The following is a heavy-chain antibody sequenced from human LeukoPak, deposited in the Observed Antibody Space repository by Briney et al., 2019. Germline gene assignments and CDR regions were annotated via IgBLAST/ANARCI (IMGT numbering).Heavy chain of an antibody. J-gene: IGHJ5*02. CDR3: ARREGMIRGGTFDP. CDR2: IYYSGSS. D-gene: IGHD3-10*01. CDR1: GASISSYY. V-gene: IGHV4-59*08. Sequence: SETLSLTCTVSGASISSYYWSWIRQPPGKGLEWIGYIYYSGSSNYNPSLKSRVTISVVTSKNQFSLKLSSVTAADTAVYYCARREGMIRGGTFDPWGQGTLVTVSS.